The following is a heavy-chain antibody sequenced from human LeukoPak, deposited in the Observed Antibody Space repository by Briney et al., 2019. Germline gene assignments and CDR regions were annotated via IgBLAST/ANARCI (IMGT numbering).Heavy chain of an antibody. V-gene: IGHV4-34*01. CDR2: INHSGST. CDR1: GGSFSGYY. Sequence: KPSETLSPTCAVYGGSFSGYYWSWIRQPPGKGLEWIGEINHSGSTNYNPSLKSRVTISVDTSKNQFSLKLSSVTAADTAVYYCARVFGSGSYYRKRNWFDPWGQGTLVTVSS. CDR3: ARVFGSGSYYRKRNWFDP. J-gene: IGHJ5*02. D-gene: IGHD1-26*01.